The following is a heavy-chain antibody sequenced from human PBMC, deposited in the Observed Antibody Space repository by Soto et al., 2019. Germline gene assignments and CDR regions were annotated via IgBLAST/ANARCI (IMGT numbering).Heavy chain of an antibody. CDR1: CFRLIRYG. V-gene: IGHV3-30*18. D-gene: IGHD6-6*01. J-gene: IGHJ3*02. Sequence: ALRLSCAAPCFRLIRYGMHWARRAPGRGLEWVTVISNDGNRKYYGEPVKGRFSVSRDNDKDTLYLQMNGLRPEDTGVYYCAKDRRQLSALDMLRQGTTVTVSS. CDR2: ISNDGNRK. CDR3: AKDRRQLSALDM.